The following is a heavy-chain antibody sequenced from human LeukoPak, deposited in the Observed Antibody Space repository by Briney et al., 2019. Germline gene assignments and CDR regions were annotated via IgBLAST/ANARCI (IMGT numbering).Heavy chain of an antibody. CDR3: ARDGTGYSSGRYGGVGDY. CDR1: GGTFSSYA. D-gene: IGHD6-19*01. CDR2: IIPIFGTA. J-gene: IGHJ4*02. Sequence: GASVKVSCKASGGTFSSYAISWVRQAPGQGLEWMGGIIPIFGTANYAQKFQGRVTITADESTSTAYMELSSLRSEDTAVYYCARDGTGYSSGRYGGVGDYWGQGTLVTVSS. V-gene: IGHV1-69*13.